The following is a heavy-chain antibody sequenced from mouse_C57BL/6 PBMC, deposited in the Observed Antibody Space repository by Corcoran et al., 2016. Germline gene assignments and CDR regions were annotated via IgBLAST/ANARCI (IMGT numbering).Heavy chain of an antibody. CDR1: GYTFTDYY. V-gene: IGHV1-26*01. CDR2: INPNNGGT. J-gene: IGHJ2*01. CDR3: ARIHYGYDGY. D-gene: IGHD2-2*01. Sequence: EVQLQQSGPELVKPGASVKISCKASGYTFTDYYMNWVKQSHGKSLEWIGDINPNNGGTSYNQKFKGKATLTVDKSSSTAYMELRSLTSEDSAVYYCARIHYGYDGYWGQGTTLTVSS.